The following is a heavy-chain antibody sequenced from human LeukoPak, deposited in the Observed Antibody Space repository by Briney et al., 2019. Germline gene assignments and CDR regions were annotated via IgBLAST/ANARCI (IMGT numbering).Heavy chain of an antibody. V-gene: IGHV4-31*09. CDR1: GGSISSGGYY. CDR2: IYYSGST. Sequence: SQTLSLTCTVSGGSISSGGYYWSWIRQHPGKGLEWIGYIYYSGSTNYNPSLKSRITISIDKPKNKFSLRLWSVTAADTAVYYCLRYYYDSSGQGYYFDYWGQGTLVTVSS. CDR3: LRYYYDSSGQGYYFDY. J-gene: IGHJ4*02. D-gene: IGHD3-22*01.